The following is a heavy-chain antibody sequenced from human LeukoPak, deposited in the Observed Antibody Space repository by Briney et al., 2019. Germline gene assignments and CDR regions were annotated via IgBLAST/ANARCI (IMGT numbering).Heavy chain of an antibody. V-gene: IGHV3-11*01. CDR1: GFTFSDYY. Sequence: GGSLRLSCAASGFTFSDYYMSWIRHAPGKGLEWVSYISSSGSTIYYADSVKGRFTISRDNAKNSLYLQMNSLRAEDTAVYYCAREPYSSSFIDYWGQGTLVTVSS. CDR3: AREPYSSSFIDY. D-gene: IGHD6-6*01. J-gene: IGHJ4*02. CDR2: ISSSGSTI.